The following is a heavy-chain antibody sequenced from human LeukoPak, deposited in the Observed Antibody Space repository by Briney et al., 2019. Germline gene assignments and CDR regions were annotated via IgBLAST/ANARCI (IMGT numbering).Heavy chain of an antibody. D-gene: IGHD5-18*01. Sequence: GGSLRLSCAASGFTFSSYGMHWVRQAPGKGLEWVAVIWYDGSNKYYADSVKGRFTISRDNSKNTLYLQMNSLRAEDTAVYYCARQGGYSYDYFDYGGQGTLVTVSS. J-gene: IGHJ4*02. CDR1: GFTFSSYG. CDR3: ARQGGYSYDYFDY. V-gene: IGHV3-33*01. CDR2: IWYDGSNK.